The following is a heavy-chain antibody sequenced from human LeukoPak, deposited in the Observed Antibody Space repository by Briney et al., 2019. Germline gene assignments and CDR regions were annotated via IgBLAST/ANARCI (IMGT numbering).Heavy chain of an antibody. J-gene: IGHJ5*02. Sequence: ASVKVSCKASGYTFTGYYMHWLRQAPGQGLEWMGCINPNSGGTNYAQKFQGRVTMTRDTSISTAYMELSRLRSDDTAVYYCARVAVAGRPNENWFVPWGQRTLVTVSS. CDR3: ARVAVAGRPNENWFVP. D-gene: IGHD6-19*01. CDR1: GYTFTGYY. CDR2: INPNSGGT. V-gene: IGHV1-2*02.